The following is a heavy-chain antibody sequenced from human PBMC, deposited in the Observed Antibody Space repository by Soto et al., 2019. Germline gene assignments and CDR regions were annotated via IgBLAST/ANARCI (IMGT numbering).Heavy chain of an antibody. J-gene: IGHJ5*02. CDR2: IYSGGST. CDR1: GFTVSSNY. D-gene: IGHD3-3*01. Sequence: PGGSLRLSCAASGFTVSSNYMSWVRQAPGKGLEWVSVIYSGGSTYYADSVKGRFTISRDNSKNTLYLQMNSLRAEDTAVYYCARNDFWSGYQDPNWFDPWGQGTLVTVSS. V-gene: IGHV3-66*01. CDR3: ARNDFWSGYQDPNWFDP.